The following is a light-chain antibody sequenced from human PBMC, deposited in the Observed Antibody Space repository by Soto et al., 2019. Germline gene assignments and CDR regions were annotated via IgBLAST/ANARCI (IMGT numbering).Light chain of an antibody. Sequence: EIVMTQSPATLSVSPGERATLSCRASQSVSSNLAWYQQKPGQAPRVLIYGASTRATGIPARFSGCGSGTEFTLTISSLQSEDFAVYYCQQYNNWPPWTFGQGTKVDI. CDR1: QSVSSN. J-gene: IGKJ1*01. V-gene: IGKV3-15*01. CDR3: QQYNNWPPWT. CDR2: GAS.